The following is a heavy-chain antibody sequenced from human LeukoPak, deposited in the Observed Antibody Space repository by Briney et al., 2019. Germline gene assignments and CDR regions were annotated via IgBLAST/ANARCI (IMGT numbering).Heavy chain of an antibody. CDR3: AYVMVRGVIILHPMVY. CDR1: GGTFSSYA. CDR2: IIPIFGTA. D-gene: IGHD3-10*01. Sequence: ASVKVSCKASGGTFSSYAISWVRQAPGQGLEWMGGIIPIFGTANYAQKFQGRVTITADESTSTAYMELSSLRPEDTAVYYCAYVMVRGVIILHPMVYWGQGTLVTVSS. V-gene: IGHV1-69*13. J-gene: IGHJ4*02.